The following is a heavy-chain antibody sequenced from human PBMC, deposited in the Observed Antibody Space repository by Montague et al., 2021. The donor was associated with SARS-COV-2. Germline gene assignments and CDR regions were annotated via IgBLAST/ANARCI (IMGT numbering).Heavy chain of an antibody. Sequence: TLSLTCTVSGGSISSGGYYWSWIRQHPGKGLEWIGYIYYSGSTYYXPSLKSRVTISVDTSKNQLSLMMSSVTAADTAVYYCARSPEPMIILIITSLNWYFDLWGRGTLVTVSS. V-gene: IGHV4-31*03. J-gene: IGHJ2*01. D-gene: IGHD3-22*01. CDR3: ARSPEPMIILIITSLNWYFDL. CDR1: GGSISSGGYY. CDR2: IYYSGST.